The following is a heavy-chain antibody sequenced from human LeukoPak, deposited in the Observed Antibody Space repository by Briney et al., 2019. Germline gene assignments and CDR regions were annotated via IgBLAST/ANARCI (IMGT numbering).Heavy chain of an antibody. D-gene: IGHD3-16*01. J-gene: IGHJ4*02. CDR3: ANLNAPYWGNFDY. V-gene: IGHV3-23*01. CDR1: GFTFSNYA. Sequence: GGSLRLSCAASGFTFSNYAMSWDRQAPGLGLDWVSAISDSGVTAYYADSVKGRFTISRDNSKSTLYLQMNSLRAEDTAVYYCANLNAPYWGNFDYWGQGTLVTVSS. CDR2: ISDSGVTA.